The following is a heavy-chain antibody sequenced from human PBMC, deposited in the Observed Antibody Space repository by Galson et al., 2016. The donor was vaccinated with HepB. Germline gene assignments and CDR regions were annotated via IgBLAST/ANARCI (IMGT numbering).Heavy chain of an antibody. CDR1: RFTFSSYS. J-gene: IGHJ4*02. D-gene: IGHD3-10*01. Sequence: SLRLSCAASRFTFSSYSMHWVRQTPGKGLEFVSAINHDAGGTYYADSVKGRFTISRDNSKNTVYLQMNSLRAEDTAVYYCAKFASGTYYLDSFDYWGQGTLVTVSS. CDR3: AKFASGTYYLDSFDY. V-gene: IGHV3-64*04. CDR2: INHDAGGT.